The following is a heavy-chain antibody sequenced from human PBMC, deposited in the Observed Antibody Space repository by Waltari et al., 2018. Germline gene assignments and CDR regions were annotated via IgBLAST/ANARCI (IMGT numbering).Heavy chain of an antibody. J-gene: IGHJ3*02. V-gene: IGHV3-48*03. D-gene: IGHD6-6*01. Sequence: EVQLVESGGGLVQPGGSLRLSCAASGFTFSSYEMNWVRQAPGKGLEWVSYISSSGSTIYYADSVKGRFTISRDNAKNSLYLQMNSLRAEDTAVYYCARGVSSSFAFDIWGQGTMVTVSS. CDR1: GFTFSSYE. CDR2: ISSSGSTI. CDR3: ARGVSSSFAFDI.